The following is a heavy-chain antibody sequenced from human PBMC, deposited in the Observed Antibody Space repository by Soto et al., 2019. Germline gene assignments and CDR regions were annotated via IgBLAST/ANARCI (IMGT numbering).Heavy chain of an antibody. CDR2: IRSKANSYAT. D-gene: IGHD1-26*01. CDR3: TRHVEEGELPLGDY. J-gene: IGHJ4*02. Sequence: GGSLRLSCAASGFTFSGSAMHWVRQASGKGLEWVGRIRSKANSYATAYAASVKGRFTISRDDSKNTAYLQMNSLKTEDTAVYYCTRHVEEGELPLGDYWGQGTLVTVSS. V-gene: IGHV3-73*01. CDR1: GFTFSGSA.